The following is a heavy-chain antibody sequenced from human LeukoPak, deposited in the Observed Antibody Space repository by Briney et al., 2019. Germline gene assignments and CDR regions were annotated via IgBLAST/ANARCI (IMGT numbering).Heavy chain of an antibody. Sequence: GGSLRLSCVGTGFTFSTYRMNWVRQAPGQGLEWVSSISSSSSYIYYADSVKGRITISRDNAKNSLYLQMNSLRVEDTAVYYCARDKGVYFDYWGQGTLVTVSS. V-gene: IGHV3-21*01. CDR3: ARDKGVYFDY. CDR2: ISSSSSYI. CDR1: GFTFSTYR. J-gene: IGHJ4*02.